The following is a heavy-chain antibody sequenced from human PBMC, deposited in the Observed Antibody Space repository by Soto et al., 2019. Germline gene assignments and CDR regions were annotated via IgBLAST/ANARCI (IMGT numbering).Heavy chain of an antibody. CDR2: IDAGNGNT. CDR3: AREFDSSGSPFLPLDY. J-gene: IGHJ4*02. D-gene: IGHD3-22*01. Sequence: GASVKVSCKASGYTFTRYTMNWVRQAPGQRLERVGWIDAGNGNTEYSQKFQGRVTISRDTSASTAYMEMRSLRSEDTSFYYCAREFDSSGSPFLPLDYWGQGTLVTVSS. V-gene: IGHV1-3*01. CDR1: GYTFTRYT.